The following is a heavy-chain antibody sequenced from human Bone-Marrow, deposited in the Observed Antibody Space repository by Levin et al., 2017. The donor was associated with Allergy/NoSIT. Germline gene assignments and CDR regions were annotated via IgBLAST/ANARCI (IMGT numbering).Heavy chain of an antibody. CDR1: GFTVSSNY. D-gene: IGHD3-22*01. J-gene: IGHJ6*02. CDR2: IYSGGST. CDR3: ARDFSYYDSSGWDYYYGMDV. V-gene: IGHV3-66*01. Sequence: GESLKISCAASGFTVSSNYMSWVRQAPGKGLEWVSVIYSGGSTYYADSVKGRFTISRDNSKNTLYLQMNSLRAEDTAVYYCARDFSYYDSSGWDYYYGMDVWGQGTTVTVSS.